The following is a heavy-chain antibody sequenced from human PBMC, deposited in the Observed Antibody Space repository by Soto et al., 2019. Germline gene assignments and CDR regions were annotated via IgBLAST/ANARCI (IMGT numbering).Heavy chain of an antibody. CDR2: IYYSGST. D-gene: IGHD6-19*01. CDR1: GGSISSYY. J-gene: IGHJ4*02. V-gene: IGHV4-59*08. Sequence: PSETLSLTCTVSGGSISSYYWSWIRQPPGKGLEWIGYIYYSGSTNYNPSLKSRVTISVDTSKNQFSLKLSSVTAADTAVYYCARALSSGWSTEYYFDYWGQGTLVTVSS. CDR3: ARALSSGWSTEYYFDY.